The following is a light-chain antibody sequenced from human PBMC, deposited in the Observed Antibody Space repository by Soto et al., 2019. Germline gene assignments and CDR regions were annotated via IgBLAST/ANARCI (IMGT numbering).Light chain of an antibody. CDR3: SSYAGSNNFVV. J-gene: IGLJ2*01. CDR1: SSDIGGYNY. V-gene: IGLV2-8*01. Sequence: QSALTQPPSASGSPGQSVTISCTGTSSDIGGYNYVSWYQQHPGNAPKLMIYEVSKRPSGVPDRFSGSKSGNTASLTVSGLQAEDEAYYYCSSYAGSNNFVVFGGGTKLTVL. CDR2: EVS.